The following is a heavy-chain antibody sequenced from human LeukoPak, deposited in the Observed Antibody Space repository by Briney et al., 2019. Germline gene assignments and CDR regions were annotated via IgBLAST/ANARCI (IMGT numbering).Heavy chain of an antibody. CDR2: IRYDGSNK. V-gene: IGHV3-30*02. J-gene: IGHJ3*02. Sequence: GGSLRLSCATSGFTFSSYGMHWVRQAPGKGLERVAFIRYDGSNKYYADSVKGRFTISRDNSKNTLYLQMNSLRAEDTAVYYCAKDLVVEGAFDIWGQGTMVTVSS. CDR3: AKDLVVEGAFDI. CDR1: GFTFSSYG. D-gene: IGHD2-15*01.